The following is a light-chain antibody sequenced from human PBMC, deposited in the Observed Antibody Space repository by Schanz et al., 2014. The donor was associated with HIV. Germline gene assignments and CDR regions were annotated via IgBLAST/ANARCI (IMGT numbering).Light chain of an antibody. CDR1: QYISRW. CDR2: QAS. V-gene: IGKV1-5*03. J-gene: IGKJ2*01. CDR3: QQFHTYPYT. Sequence: DIQMTQSPSTLSASVGDGVTITCRASQYISRWLAWYQQKPAQAPHLLIYQASTLQTGVSSRFSGSGSGTEFTLTISGLLPDDFATYFCQQFHTYPYTFGQGTKLEIK.